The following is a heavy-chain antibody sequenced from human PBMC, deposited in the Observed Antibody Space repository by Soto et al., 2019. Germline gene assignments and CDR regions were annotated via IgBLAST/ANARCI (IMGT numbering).Heavy chain of an antibody. D-gene: IGHD2-2*01. CDR2: INHSGST. J-gene: IGHJ6*03. CDR1: GGSFSGYY. CDR3: ARSQYQLLVPFNYYYYMDV. Sequence: SETLSLTCAVYGGSFSGYYWSWIRQPPGKGLEWIGEINHSGSTNYNPSLKSRVTISVDTSKNQFSLKLSSVTAADTAVYYCARSQYQLLVPFNYYYYMDVWGKGTTVTV. V-gene: IGHV4-34*01.